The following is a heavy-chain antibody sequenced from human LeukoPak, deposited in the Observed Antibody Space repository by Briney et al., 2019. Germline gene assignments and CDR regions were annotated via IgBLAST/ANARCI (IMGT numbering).Heavy chain of an antibody. CDR1: GFTASSNY. V-gene: IGHV3-53*04. CDR2: IYSGGGT. Sequence: GGSLRLSCAASGFTASSNYMSWVRQAPGKGLEWVSVIYSGGGTYYADSVKGRFTISRHNSKNTLYLQMNSLRAEDTAVYYCARGPNWNYYYYGMDVWGQGTTVTVSS. D-gene: IGHD1-20*01. J-gene: IGHJ6*02. CDR3: ARGPNWNYYYYGMDV.